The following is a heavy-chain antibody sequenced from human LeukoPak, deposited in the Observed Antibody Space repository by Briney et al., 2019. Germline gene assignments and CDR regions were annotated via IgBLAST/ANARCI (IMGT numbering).Heavy chain of an antibody. Sequence: SETLSLTCAVSGGSISSGDYYWSWIRQPPGKGLEWIGYIYYSGSTYYNPSLKSRVTISVDTSKNQFSLKLSSVTAADTAVYYCARVFAADSSGYITYYFDYWGQGTLVTVSS. CDR3: ARVFAADSSGYITYYFDY. V-gene: IGHV4-30-4*02. J-gene: IGHJ4*02. CDR2: IYYSGST. D-gene: IGHD3-22*01. CDR1: GGSISSGDYY.